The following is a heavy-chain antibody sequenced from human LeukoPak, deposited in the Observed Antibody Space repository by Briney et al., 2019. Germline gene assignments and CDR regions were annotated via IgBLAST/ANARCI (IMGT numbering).Heavy chain of an antibody. Sequence: PSETLSLTCAVSGGSISIGGYSWSWIRQPPGKGLEWIGWFYHGGGTYYNPSLKSRVTISVDKSKNHFSLELKSLTAPDTAVYYCASRSLLYGLDVWGQGTTVTVSS. CDR1: GGSISIGGYS. CDR3: ASRSLLYGLDV. V-gene: IGHV4-30-2*01. J-gene: IGHJ6*02. CDR2: FYHGGGT.